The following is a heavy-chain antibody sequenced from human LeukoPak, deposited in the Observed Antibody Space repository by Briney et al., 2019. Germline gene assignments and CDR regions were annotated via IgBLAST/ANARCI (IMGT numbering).Heavy chain of an antibody. Sequence: HTGGPLRLSCAASGLTFSNYWMHWVRQAPGKGLVWVTGISSDGRSTVYAASVKGGSTTSSDNANNTSYLQMTSMRTDDTAVYYGVVDFQNNCPWGQ. V-gene: IGHV3-74*01. D-gene: IGHD2-15*01. CDR2: ISSDGRST. CDR1: GLTFSNYW. J-gene: IGHJ5*02. CDR3: VVDFQNNCP.